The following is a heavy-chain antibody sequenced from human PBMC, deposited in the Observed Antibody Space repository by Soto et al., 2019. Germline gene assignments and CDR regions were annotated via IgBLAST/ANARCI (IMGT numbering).Heavy chain of an antibody. D-gene: IGHD3-16*01. Sequence: QITLKESGPTLMKPTQTLTLTCTFSGFSLSTSGVGVGWIRQPPGKALEWLALIYWDDDKRYSPSLKSRLTITQDIPKKQVVLTMTNMDPVDTATYYLVSGGDTTDSFDYWGQGALVTVSP. CDR2: IYWDDDK. V-gene: IGHV2-5*02. CDR1: GFSLSTSGVG. CDR3: VSGGDTTDSFDY. J-gene: IGHJ4*02.